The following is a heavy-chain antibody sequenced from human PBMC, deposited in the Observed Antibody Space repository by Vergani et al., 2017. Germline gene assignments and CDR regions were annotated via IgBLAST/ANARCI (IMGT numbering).Heavy chain of an antibody. D-gene: IGHD3-22*01. CDR2: IYHSGST. Sequence: QVQLQESGPGLVKPSGTLSLTCAVSGGSISSSNWWSWVRQPPGKGLEWIGEIYHSGSTNYNPSLKSRVTISVDKSKNQFSLNLSSVTAADTAVYYCSRDGYYDSSGRTFDYWGQGTLVTVSS. CDR1: GGSISSSNW. V-gene: IGHV4-4*02. CDR3: SRDGYYDSSGRTFDY. J-gene: IGHJ4*02.